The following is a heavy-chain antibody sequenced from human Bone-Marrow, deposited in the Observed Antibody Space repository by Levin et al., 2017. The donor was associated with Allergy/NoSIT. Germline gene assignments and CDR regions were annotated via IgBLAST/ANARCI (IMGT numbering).Heavy chain of an antibody. D-gene: IGHD3-10*01. CDR1: GFTFTDYA. V-gene: IGHV3-9*01. CDR3: AIYGSGNDYSAFDI. CDR2: VSWNSGTI. Sequence: SLKISCAASGFTFTDYAIHWIRQAPGRGLEWVSGVSWNSGTIGYADSVKGRFTISRDNAKNSLYLQMNSLRAEDTAVYYCAIYGSGNDYSAFDIWGQGTMVTVSS. J-gene: IGHJ3*02.